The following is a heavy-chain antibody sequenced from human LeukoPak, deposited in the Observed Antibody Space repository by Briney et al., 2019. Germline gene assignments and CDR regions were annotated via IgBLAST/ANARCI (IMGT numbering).Heavy chain of an antibody. D-gene: IGHD3-22*01. CDR3: ARDSFYYDSSGLFDY. J-gene: IGHJ4*02. V-gene: IGHV3-48*03. CDR1: GLTFSSYE. Sequence: PGGSLRLSCAASGLTFSSYEMNWVRQAPGKGLEWVSYISSSGSTIYYADSAKGRFTISRDNAKNSLHLQMNSLRAEDTAVYYCARDSFYYDSSGLFDYWGQGTLVTVSS. CDR2: ISSSGSTI.